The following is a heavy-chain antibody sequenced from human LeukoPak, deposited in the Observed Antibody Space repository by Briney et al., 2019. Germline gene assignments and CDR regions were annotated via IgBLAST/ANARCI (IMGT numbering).Heavy chain of an antibody. Sequence: GGSLRLSCAASGLTFSSHWMHWVRQAPGKGLVWVSRITNDGSSTTYADSVKGRFTISRDNAKNTLYLQMNSLRAEDTAVYYCARPTSGDYGDYSFDYWGQGTLVTVSS. CDR1: GLTFSSHW. CDR3: ARPTSGDYGDYSFDY. J-gene: IGHJ4*02. CDR2: ITNDGSST. V-gene: IGHV3-74*01. D-gene: IGHD4-17*01.